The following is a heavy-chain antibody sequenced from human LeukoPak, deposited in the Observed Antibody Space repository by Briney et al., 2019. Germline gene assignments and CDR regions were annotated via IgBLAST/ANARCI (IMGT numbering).Heavy chain of an antibody. CDR3: ARVSYPLDY. D-gene: IGHD2-21*01. J-gene: IGHJ4*02. CDR1: GGSISSSSYY. Sequence: SETLSLTCTVSGGSISSSSYYWGWIRQPPGKGLEWIGSIYYSGSTYYNPSLKSRVTISVDTSKNQFSLKLSSVTAADTAVYYCARVSYPLDYWGQGTLVTVSS. CDR2: IYYSGST. V-gene: IGHV4-39*07.